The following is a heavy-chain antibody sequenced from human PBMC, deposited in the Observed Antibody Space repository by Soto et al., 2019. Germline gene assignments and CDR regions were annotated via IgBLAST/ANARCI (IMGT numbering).Heavy chain of an antibody. CDR3: AFTYFFDGSGYDDPFDV. CDR1: GYTSTAYY. V-gene: IGHV1-2*02. D-gene: IGHD3-22*01. J-gene: IGHJ3*01. CDR2: INPNSGGT. Sequence: ASVKVSCKASGYTSTAYYIYWVRQAPGQGLECMGWINPNSGGTDYAQKFQGRVTMTRDTSISTAYMELSRLRSDDTAVYYCAFTYFFDGSGYDDPFDVWGQGTMVTVSS.